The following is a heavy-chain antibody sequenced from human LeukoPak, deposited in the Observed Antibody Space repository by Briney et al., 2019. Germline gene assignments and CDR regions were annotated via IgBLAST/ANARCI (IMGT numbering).Heavy chain of an antibody. CDR3: AREIAVAGKPYFDY. D-gene: IGHD6-19*01. Sequence: SETLSLTCTVSGGSISSYYWSWIRQPPGKGLEWIGYIYYSGSTNYNPSLKSRVTISVDTSKNQFSLKLSSVTAADTAVYYCAREIAVAGKPYFDYWAREPWSPSPQ. V-gene: IGHV4-59*01. CDR2: IYYSGST. CDR1: GGSISSYY. J-gene: IGHJ4*02.